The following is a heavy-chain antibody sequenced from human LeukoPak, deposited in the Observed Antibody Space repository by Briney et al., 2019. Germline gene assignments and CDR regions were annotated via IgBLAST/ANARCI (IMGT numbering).Heavy chain of an antibody. J-gene: IGHJ4*02. CDR1: GFTFSTYT. V-gene: IGHV3-30*14. CDR2: ISHDGNTK. D-gene: IGHD2-2*01. CDR3: ARSLPATREPQAIDY. Sequence: GGSLRLSCTASGFTFSTYTMHWVRQAPGKGLEWVTVISHDGNTKHYADSVKGRFTIFRDNSKNSLYLQMNSLRAEDTAFYSCARSLPATREPQAIDYWGQGTLVTVSS.